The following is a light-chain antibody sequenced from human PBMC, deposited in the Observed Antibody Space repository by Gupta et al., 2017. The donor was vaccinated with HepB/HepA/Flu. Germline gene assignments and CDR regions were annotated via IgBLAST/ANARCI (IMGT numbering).Light chain of an antibody. Sequence: QSALTQPRSVSGSPGQSVTISCTGTSSDVGGYNYVSWYQQHPGKAPKLMIYDVSKRPSGVPDRFSGSKSGNTASLTISGRQAEDEADYYCCSYAGSYTWVFGGGTKLIVL. V-gene: IGLV2-11*01. CDR1: SSDVGGYNY. CDR3: CSYAGSYTWV. J-gene: IGLJ3*02. CDR2: DVS.